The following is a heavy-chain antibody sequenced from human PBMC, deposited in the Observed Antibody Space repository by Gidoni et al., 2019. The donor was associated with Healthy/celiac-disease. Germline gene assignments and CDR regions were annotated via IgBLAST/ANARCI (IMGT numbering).Heavy chain of an antibody. CDR3: ARGPPVAGPTPFDY. Sequence: EVQLVESGGGLVQPGGSLRLSCAASDFTVSSYSMNWVRQAPGKGMECVSYISSSSSTIYYADSVKGRFTISRDNAKNSLYLQMNSLRAEDTAVYYCARGPPVAGPTPFDYWGQGTLVTVSS. J-gene: IGHJ4*02. V-gene: IGHV3-48*01. CDR2: ISSSSSTI. CDR1: DFTVSSYS. D-gene: IGHD6-19*01.